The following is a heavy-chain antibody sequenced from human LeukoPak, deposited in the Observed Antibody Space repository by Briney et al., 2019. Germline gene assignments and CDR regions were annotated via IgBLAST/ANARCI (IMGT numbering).Heavy chain of an antibody. CDR1: GGSISSYY. V-gene: IGHV4-59*01. Sequence: SETLSLTCTVSGGSISSYYWSWIRQPPGKGLKWIGYIYYSGSTNYNPSLKSRVTISVDTSKNQFSLKLSSVTAADTAVYYCARSEMYYYDSSGYYPKYFQHWGQGTLVTVSS. J-gene: IGHJ1*01. CDR3: ARSEMYYYDSSGYYPKYFQH. CDR2: IYYSGST. D-gene: IGHD3-22*01.